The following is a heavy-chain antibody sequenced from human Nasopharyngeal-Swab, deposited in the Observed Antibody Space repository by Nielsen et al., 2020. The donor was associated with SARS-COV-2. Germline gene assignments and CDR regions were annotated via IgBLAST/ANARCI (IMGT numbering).Heavy chain of an antibody. CDR1: GGSISSYC. Sequence: SETLSLTCTVSGGSISSYCWSWIRQPPGKGLEWIGYIYYSGSTNYNPSLKSRVTISVDTSKNQFSLKLSSVTAADTAVYYCATSTISNLYYYYGMDVWGQGTTVTVSS. D-gene: IGHD3-9*01. CDR2: IYYSGST. CDR3: ATSTISNLYYYYGMDV. V-gene: IGHV4-59*01. J-gene: IGHJ6*02.